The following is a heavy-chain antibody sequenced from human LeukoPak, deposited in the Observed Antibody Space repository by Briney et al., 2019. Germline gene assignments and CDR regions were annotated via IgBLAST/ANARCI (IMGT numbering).Heavy chain of an antibody. CDR3: AREDVEMATIYSFRAPHAFDI. CDR2: ISAYNGNT. V-gene: IGHV1-18*04. Sequence: GASVKVSCKASGYTFTSYGISWVRQAPGQGLEWMGWISAYNGNTNYAQKLQGRGTMTTDTSTSTAYMELRSLRSDDTAVYYCAREDVEMATIYSFRAPHAFDIWGQGTMVTVSS. J-gene: IGHJ3*02. D-gene: IGHD5-24*01. CDR1: GYTFTSYG.